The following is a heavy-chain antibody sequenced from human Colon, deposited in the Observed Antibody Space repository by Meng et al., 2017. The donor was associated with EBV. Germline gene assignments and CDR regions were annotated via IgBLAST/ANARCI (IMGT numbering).Heavy chain of an antibody. CDR1: GGSVSSGGYY. D-gene: IGHD6-19*01. CDR2: IYYSGST. V-gene: IGHV4-31*03. CDR3: ARVSSGWDYFDY. J-gene: IGHJ4*02. Sequence: QVQLQEVGPGLVKPSQTLSLTFTVSGGSVSSGGYYWTWIRQHPGKGLEWFGHIYYSGSTFYNPSLKRRVIISIDTSKNQFSLNLRSVTAADTAVYYCARVSSGWDYFDYWGQGTLVTVSS.